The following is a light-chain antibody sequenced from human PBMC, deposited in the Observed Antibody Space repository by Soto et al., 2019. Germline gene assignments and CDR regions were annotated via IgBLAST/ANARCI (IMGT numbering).Light chain of an antibody. Sequence: QSALTQPASVSGSPGQSITISCTGTSSDVGSYNLVSWYQQHPGKAPKLSIYEVSKRPSGVSNRFSGSKSGNTASLTISGLQAEDETNSYCCSYAGSTTFGVFGGGTQLTVL. V-gene: IGLV2-23*02. J-gene: IGLJ3*02. CDR3: CSYAGSTTFGV. CDR2: EVS. CDR1: SSDVGSYNL.